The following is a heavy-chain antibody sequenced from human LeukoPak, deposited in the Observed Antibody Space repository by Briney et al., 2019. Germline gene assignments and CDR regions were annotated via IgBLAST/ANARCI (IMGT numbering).Heavy chain of an antibody. J-gene: IGHJ4*02. CDR1: GFTVSSNY. Sequence: PGGSLRLSCAASGFTVSSNYMSWVRQAPGKGLEWVSVIYSGGSTDYADSVKGRFTISRDNSKNTLYLQMNSLRAEDTAVYYCARIGVVQLWLYFDYWGQGTLVTVSS. CDR3: ARIGVVQLWLYFDY. CDR2: IYSGGST. V-gene: IGHV3-53*01. D-gene: IGHD5-18*01.